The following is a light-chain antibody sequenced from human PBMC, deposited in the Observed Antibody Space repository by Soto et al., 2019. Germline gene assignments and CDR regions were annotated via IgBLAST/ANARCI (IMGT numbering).Light chain of an antibody. CDR3: GSWDSSLSAYV. V-gene: IGLV1-51*01. J-gene: IGLJ1*01. Sequence: SVLTQPPSVSAAPGQKVTIPCSGSSSNIGGNSVSWYQQLPGTAPKLLIYDDNKRPSGIPDRFSGSKSGTSATLGITGFQTGDEADYYCGSWDSSLSAYVFGTGTKVTVL. CDR2: DDN. CDR1: SSNIGGNS.